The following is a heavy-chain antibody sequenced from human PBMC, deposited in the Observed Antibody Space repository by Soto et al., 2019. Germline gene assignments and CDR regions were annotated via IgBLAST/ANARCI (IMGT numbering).Heavy chain of an antibody. Sequence: GESLKISCKGSGYSFTSYWIGWVRQMPGKGLEWVGVIYPGDSDTRYSPSLQGQVTISCDRSISTAYLQWSNLKASDTALYYCAGGDWYHDILTGYFPYYFDYWGQGTLVTDSS. V-gene: IGHV5-51*01. CDR2: IYPGDSDT. J-gene: IGHJ4*02. CDR1: GYSFTSYW. CDR3: AGGDWYHDILTGYFPYYFDY. D-gene: IGHD3-9*01.